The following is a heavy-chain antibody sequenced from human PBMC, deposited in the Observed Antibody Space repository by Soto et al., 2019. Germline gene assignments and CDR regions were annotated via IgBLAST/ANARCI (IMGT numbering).Heavy chain of an antibody. D-gene: IGHD1-26*01. CDR1: GVTIRSYG. CDR2: IIPIFGTA. CDR3: PSSIVGATGDAFDI. V-gene: IGHV1-69*13. Sequence: APGKAACEPSGVTIRSYGMSWVQQAPGQGLEWMGGIIPIFGTANYAQKFQGRVTITADESTSTAYMEGSSLRSEDTAVYYCPSSIVGATGDAFDIWGQGTMVTVSS. J-gene: IGHJ3*02.